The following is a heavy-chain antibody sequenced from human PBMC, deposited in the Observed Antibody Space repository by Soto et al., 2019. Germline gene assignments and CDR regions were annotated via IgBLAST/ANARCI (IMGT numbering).Heavy chain of an antibody. D-gene: IGHD6-19*01. CDR2: IYYTGST. Sequence: ASETLSLTCTVSGAAFSSSRYYWGWIRQPPGKGLEWIGSIYYTGSTYHNPSLQSRVTLSVDTPQNQCSLKLSSVTAADTAVYFCVIFIFMAVAGSSFDFWGLGSLVTVSA. J-gene: IGHJ4*01. V-gene: IGHV4-39*01. CDR3: VIFIFMAVAGSSFDF. CDR1: GAAFSSSRYY.